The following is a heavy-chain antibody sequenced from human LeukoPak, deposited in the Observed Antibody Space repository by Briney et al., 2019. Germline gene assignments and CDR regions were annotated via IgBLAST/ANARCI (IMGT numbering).Heavy chain of an antibody. V-gene: IGHV3-21*06. J-gene: IGHJ3*02. D-gene: IGHD3-9*01. Sequence: GGSLRLSCTASGFTFRRYTMNWVRQAPGKGLEWVSSVSGNSAYLYYADSVRGRFTVFRDNTQNTLYLQLGSLRAEDTALYYCAREGLLTRLSSSDAFDIWGQGTMVTVSS. CDR1: GFTFRRYT. CDR3: AREGLLTRLSSSDAFDI. CDR2: VSGNSAYL.